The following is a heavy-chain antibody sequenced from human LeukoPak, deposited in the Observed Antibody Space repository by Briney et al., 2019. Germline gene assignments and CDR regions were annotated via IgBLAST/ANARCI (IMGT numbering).Heavy chain of an antibody. J-gene: IGHJ5*02. CDR2: IYYSGST. V-gene: IGHV4-30-4*01. CDR3: AREWFGEGSWFDP. CDR1: GGSINSGGYY. D-gene: IGHD3-10*01. Sequence: PSETLSLTCTVSGGSINSGGYYWSWIRQPPGKGLEWIGYIYYSGSTYYNPSLKSRVTISVDTSKNQFSLKLSSVTAADTAVYYCAREWFGEGSWFDPWGQGTLVTVSS.